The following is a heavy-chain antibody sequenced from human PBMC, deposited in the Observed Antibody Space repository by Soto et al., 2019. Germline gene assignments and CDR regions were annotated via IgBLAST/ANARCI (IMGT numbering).Heavy chain of an antibody. V-gene: IGHV3-23*01. CDR3: VKGAWLDY. CDR2: IRGVAGST. J-gene: IGHJ4*02. CDR1: GFTFSTFH. Sequence: EVQLLESGGGLVQPGGPLRLSCAASGFTFSTFHMTWVRQAPGKGLEWVSLIRGVAGSTHYPDSVKGRFTISKDTSNNVLYLEMHSLRADDTAVYFCVKGAWLDYWGQGNMVTVSS.